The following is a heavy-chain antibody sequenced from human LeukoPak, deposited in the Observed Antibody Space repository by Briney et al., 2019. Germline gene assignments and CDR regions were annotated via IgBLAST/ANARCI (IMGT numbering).Heavy chain of an antibody. CDR1: GGSISSGGYY. CDR2: IYYSGST. V-gene: IGHV4-31*03. CDR3: ARDRLLWFGELPLDYYYYGMDV. Sequence: SETLSLTCTVSGGSISSGGYYWSWLRQHPGQGLEWIGYIYYSGSTYYNPSLKSRVTISVDTSKNQFSLKLSSVTAADTAVYYCARDRLLWFGELPLDYYYYGMDVWGQGTTVTVSS. J-gene: IGHJ6*02. D-gene: IGHD3-10*01.